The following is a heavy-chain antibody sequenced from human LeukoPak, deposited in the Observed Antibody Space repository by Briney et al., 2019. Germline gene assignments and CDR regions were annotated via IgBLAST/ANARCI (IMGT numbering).Heavy chain of an antibody. CDR1: GGSFSDYY. J-gene: IGHJ6*04. V-gene: IGHV4-34*01. CDR3: ARGLRLPSRSTPAVPHV. CDR2: ISHSGTT. Sequence: PSDTLSLTCAGYGGSFSDYYWNWIRQPPGKGLQWIGEISHSGTTNYNPSHKSRVTISADTSKNQFSLRLSSVTAADTAVYYCARGLRLPSRSTPAVPHVWGKGTTVTVSA. D-gene: IGHD2/OR15-2a*01.